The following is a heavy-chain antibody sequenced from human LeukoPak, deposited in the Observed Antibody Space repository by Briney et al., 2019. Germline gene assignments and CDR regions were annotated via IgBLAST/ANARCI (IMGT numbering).Heavy chain of an antibody. Sequence: SETLSLTCTVSGGSISSGGYYWSWIRQPPGKGLEWIGYIYYSGSTNYNPSLKSRVTISVDTSKNQFSLKLSSVTAADTAVYYCASLRYSSGWYHGEGNWFDPWGQGTLVTVSS. D-gene: IGHD6-19*01. J-gene: IGHJ5*02. CDR1: GGSISSGGYY. CDR3: ASLRYSSGWYHGEGNWFDP. V-gene: IGHV4-61*08. CDR2: IYYSGST.